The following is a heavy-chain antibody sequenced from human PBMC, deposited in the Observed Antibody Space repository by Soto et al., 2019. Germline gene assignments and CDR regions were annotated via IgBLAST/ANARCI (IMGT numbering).Heavy chain of an antibody. D-gene: IGHD3-22*01. V-gene: IGHV3-49*03. Sequence: GGSLILSCSTSGFTFGDYSLSGLRQAPGRGLEWVGFIRSKLYGGTTQYAASVKGRFTISRDDSKSIAYLQMNSLKTEDTAVYYCTRVFPRLDYYHGSRTFDHWGQGTLVTVSS. J-gene: IGHJ4*02. CDR2: IRSKLYGGTT. CDR1: GFTFGDYS. CDR3: TRVFPRLDYYHGSRTFDH.